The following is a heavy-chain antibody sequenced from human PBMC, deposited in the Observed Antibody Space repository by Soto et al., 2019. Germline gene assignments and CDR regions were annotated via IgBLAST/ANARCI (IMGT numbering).Heavy chain of an antibody. CDR1: GFTVSSNY. J-gene: IGHJ6*02. CDR2: IYSGGST. CDR3: ARDNLGDYYYYYGMDV. V-gene: IGHV3-66*02. D-gene: IGHD3-10*01. Sequence: PGGSLRLSCAASGFTVSSNYMSWVRQAPGKGLEWVSVIYSGGSTYYADSVKGRFTISRDNSKNTLYLQMNSPRAEDTAVYYCARDNLGDYYYYYGMDVWGQGTTVTVSS.